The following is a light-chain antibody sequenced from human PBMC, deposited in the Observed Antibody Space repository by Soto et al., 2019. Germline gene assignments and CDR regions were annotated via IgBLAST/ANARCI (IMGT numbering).Light chain of an antibody. Sequence: QSVLTQSPSASASLGASVNFTCTLSSGHSSYGIAWHQQQPEQGPRYLMKVNSDGSHRKGDGIPDRFSGSSSGAERYLTISSLQSEDEADYYCQTWGTGIAVFGGGTKLTVL. CDR2: VNSDGSH. CDR1: SGHSSYG. J-gene: IGLJ2*01. CDR3: QTWGTGIAV. V-gene: IGLV4-69*01.